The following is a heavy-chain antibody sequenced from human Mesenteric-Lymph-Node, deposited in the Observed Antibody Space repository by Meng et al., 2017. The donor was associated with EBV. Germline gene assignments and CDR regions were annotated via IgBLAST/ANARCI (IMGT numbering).Heavy chain of an antibody. D-gene: IGHD3-22*01. Sequence: QGQVPESGPRLVKPSETLSLTCTVAGGSVNSDQYYWSWIRQPPGKGLEWIGYVYNSENTNYNPSLKSRVTISVESSKNQFSLNLTSVTAADTAVYYCASVPTDYSHSRGEFDYWGQGTLVTVSS. CDR1: GGSVNSDQYY. CDR3: ASVPTDYSHSRGEFDY. J-gene: IGHJ4*02. CDR2: VYNSENT. V-gene: IGHV4-61*01.